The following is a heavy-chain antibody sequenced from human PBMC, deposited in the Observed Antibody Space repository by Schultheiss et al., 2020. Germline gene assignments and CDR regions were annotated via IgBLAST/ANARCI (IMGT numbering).Heavy chain of an antibody. CDR1: GGSISSGGYY. CDR3: ASFFSGYLDAFDI. D-gene: IGHD3-3*01. CDR2: IYTSGST. J-gene: IGHJ3*02. Sequence: SQTLSLTCTVSGGSISSGGYYWSWIRQPAGKGLEWIGRIYTSGSTNYNPSLKSRVTISVDTSKNQFSLKLSSVTAADTAVYYCASFFSGYLDAFDIWGQGTMVTVSS. V-gene: IGHV4-61*02.